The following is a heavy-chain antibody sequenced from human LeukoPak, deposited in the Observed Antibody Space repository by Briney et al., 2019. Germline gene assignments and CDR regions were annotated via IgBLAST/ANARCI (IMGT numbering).Heavy chain of an antibody. CDR2: VNPTAGSR. J-gene: IGHJ4*02. V-gene: IGHV1-46*03. CDR1: GHTFTDYY. CDR3: ARDLTN. Sequence: GASVKVSCRASGHTFTDYYLHWVRQAPGQGLQWMGMVNPTAGSRAYAQDFQDRVTMTRDTSTSTVYMEPYSLRSEDTAMYYCARDLTNWGQGTLVTVSS.